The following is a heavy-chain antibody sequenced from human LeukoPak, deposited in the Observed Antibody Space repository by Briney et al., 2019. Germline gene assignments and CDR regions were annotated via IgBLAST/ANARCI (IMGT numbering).Heavy chain of an antibody. CDR2: IYYSGST. CDR3: ARLPNPYYYDSSGYFDY. CDR1: GGSISSYY. D-gene: IGHD3-22*01. J-gene: IGHJ4*02. Sequence: PSETLSLTCTVSGGSISSYYWGWIRQPPGKGLEWIGYIYYSGSTNYNPSLKSRVTISVDTSKNQFSLKLSSVTAADTAVYYCARLPNPYYYDSSGYFDYWGQGTLVTVSS. V-gene: IGHV4-59*08.